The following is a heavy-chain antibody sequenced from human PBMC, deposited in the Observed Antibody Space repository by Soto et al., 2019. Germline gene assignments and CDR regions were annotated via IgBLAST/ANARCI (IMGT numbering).Heavy chain of an antibody. J-gene: IGHJ4*02. CDR3: ARELGSDYYPIDY. Sequence: ESGGGVVQPGRSLRLSCAASGFTFSSYAMHWVRQAPGKGLEGVALISSDGSNKYYADSVKGRFTISRDNSKNTLYVQMNSLRAEDTAVYYWARELGSDYYPIDYWGQGTLVTVSS. D-gene: IGHD3-22*01. V-gene: IGHV3-30-3*01. CDR2: ISSDGSNK. CDR1: GFTFSSYA.